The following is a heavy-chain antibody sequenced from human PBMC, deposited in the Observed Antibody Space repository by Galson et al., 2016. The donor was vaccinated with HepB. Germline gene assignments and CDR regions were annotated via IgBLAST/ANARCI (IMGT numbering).Heavy chain of an antibody. J-gene: IGHJ4*02. CDR1: GLTFSSHG. CDR2: IWYDGSQN. CDR3: AKDRNDWSFEY. D-gene: IGHD3-9*01. Sequence: SLRLSCAASGLTFSSHGFHWVRQGPGKGLEWVAIIWYDGSQNYYADSVKGRFTISRDNSKNTLYLQMNSLRVEDTAVYYCAKDRNDWSFEYWGPGALVTVSS. V-gene: IGHV3-33*06.